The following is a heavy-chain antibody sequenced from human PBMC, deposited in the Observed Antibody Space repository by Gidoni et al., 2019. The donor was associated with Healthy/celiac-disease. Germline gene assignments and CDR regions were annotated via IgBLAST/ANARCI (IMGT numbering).Heavy chain of an antibody. V-gene: IGHV3-48*02. CDR2: ISSSSSTI. D-gene: IGHD3-3*01. CDR1: GFTFSSYS. J-gene: IGHJ5*02. CDR3: ARDVDFWSGQRWFDP. Sequence: EVQLVESGGGLVQPGGSLRLSCAASGFTFSSYSMNWVRQAPGKGLEWVSYISSSSSTIYYADSVKGRFPISRDNAKNSLYLQMNSLRDEDTAVYYCARDVDFWSGQRWFDPWGQGTLVTVSS.